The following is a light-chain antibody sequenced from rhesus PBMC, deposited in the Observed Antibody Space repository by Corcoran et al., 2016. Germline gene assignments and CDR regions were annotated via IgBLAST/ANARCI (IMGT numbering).Light chain of an antibody. CDR2: GAS. J-gene: IGKJ1*01. Sequence: EIVMTQSPATLSLSPGETATISCRTSQSVSSKLAWYQQKSGQAPRLLIYGASSRATGIPDRSSGSGSETDFPLPISSLEPEDFAVYYYQETSNLWTFGQGTKVEIK. CDR3: QETSNLWT. CDR1: QSVSSK. V-gene: IGKV3-31*02.